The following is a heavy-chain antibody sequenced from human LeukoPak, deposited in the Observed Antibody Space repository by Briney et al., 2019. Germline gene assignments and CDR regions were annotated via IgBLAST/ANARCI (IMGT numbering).Heavy chain of an antibody. V-gene: IGHV1-2*02. J-gene: IGHJ6*03. CDR3: ARGWFGEWYMDV. Sequence: ASVKVSCKASGYTFTGYYMHWVRQAPGQGLEWMGWINPNTGGTNYAQKFQGRVTMTRDTSISTAYMELSSLRSDDTAVYYCARGWFGEWYMDVWGKGTTVTVSS. CDR2: INPNTGGT. CDR1: GYTFTGYY. D-gene: IGHD3-10*01.